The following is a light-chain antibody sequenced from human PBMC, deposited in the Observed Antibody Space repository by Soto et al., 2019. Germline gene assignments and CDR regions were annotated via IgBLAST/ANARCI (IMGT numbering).Light chain of an antibody. V-gene: IGLV2-11*01. Sequence: QSALTQPRSVSGSPGQSVTISCTGTSSDVGGYNYVSWYQQHPGKAPRLVIYDAIKRPSEVPDRFSGSKSGNTASLTISGLQLEDEADYYCCSYTGSHTFGYAFGGGTKLTVL. J-gene: IGLJ2*01. CDR1: SSDVGGYNY. CDR2: DAI. CDR3: CSYTGSHTFGYA.